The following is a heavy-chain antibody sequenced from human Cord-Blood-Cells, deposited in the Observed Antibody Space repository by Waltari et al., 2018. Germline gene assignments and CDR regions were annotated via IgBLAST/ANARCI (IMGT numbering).Heavy chain of an antibody. J-gene: IGHJ4*02. Sequence: QVQLQESGPGLVKPSETRSATCTVSGGSVSSGSYYWSWIRQPPGKGLEWIGYIYYSGSTNYNPSLKSRVTISVDTSKNQFSLKLSSVTAADTAVYYCARPWDYWGQGTLVTVSS. CDR2: IYYSGST. CDR3: ARPWDY. V-gene: IGHV4-61*01. CDR1: GGSVSSGSYY.